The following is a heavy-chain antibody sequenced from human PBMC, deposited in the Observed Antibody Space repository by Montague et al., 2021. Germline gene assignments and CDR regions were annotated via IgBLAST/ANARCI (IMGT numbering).Heavy chain of an antibody. CDR3: ARMWRAFDF. V-gene: IGHV4-59*01. CDR1: GNSMNTYK. CDR2: IYPSGNT. D-gene: IGHD2-21*01. Sequence: SETLSLTCTVSGNSMNTYKWNWIRQPPGKGQQWIGYIYPSGNTNYNPSLKSRVTISVDTSRNQFSLEVRSVTAADTAKYYCARMWRAFDFWGQGIMVTVSS. J-gene: IGHJ3*01.